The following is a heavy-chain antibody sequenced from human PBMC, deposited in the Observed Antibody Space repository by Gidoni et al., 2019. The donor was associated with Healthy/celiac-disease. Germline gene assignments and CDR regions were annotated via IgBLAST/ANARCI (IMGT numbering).Heavy chain of an antibody. D-gene: IGHD6-13*01. CDR3: AKVLSSSWYSALDY. V-gene: IGHV3-23*01. J-gene: IGHJ4*02. Sequence: EVQLLESGGGLVQPGGSLRLSCAASGFTFSSYAMSWVRQAPGKGLEWVSAISGSGGRTYYADSVKGRFTISRDNSKNTLYLQMNSLRAEDTAVYYCAKVLSSSWYSALDYWGQGTLVTVSS. CDR1: GFTFSSYA. CDR2: ISGSGGRT.